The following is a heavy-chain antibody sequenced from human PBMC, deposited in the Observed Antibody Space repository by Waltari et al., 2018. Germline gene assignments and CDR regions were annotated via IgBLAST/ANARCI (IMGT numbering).Heavy chain of an antibody. CDR3: ARGAGATGPTYYYYYGMDV. D-gene: IGHD1-26*01. J-gene: IGHJ6*02. Sequence: ISWVRQAPGQGLEWMGRIIPILGIANYAQKFQGRVTITADKSTSTAYMELSSLRSEDTAVYYCARGAGATGPTYYYYYGMDVWGQGTTVTVSS. CDR2: IIPILGIA. V-gene: IGHV1-69*04.